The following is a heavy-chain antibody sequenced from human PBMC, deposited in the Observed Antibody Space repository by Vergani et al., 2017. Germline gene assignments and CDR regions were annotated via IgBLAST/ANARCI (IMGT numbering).Heavy chain of an antibody. CDR3: ARHTTYTDS. CDR1: EYSFGNYW. CDR2: IYPADSDT. V-gene: IGHV5-51*01. D-gene: IGHD1-1*01. Sequence: EVELVQSGPEMRKPGESLKISCKGSEYSFGNYWIGWVSQMPGKGLEWMGIIYPADSDTRYSPSFQGQVTISADKSISTAFLQWDSLKASDTALSYCARHTTYTDSWGQETLVTVSS. J-gene: IGHJ4*02.